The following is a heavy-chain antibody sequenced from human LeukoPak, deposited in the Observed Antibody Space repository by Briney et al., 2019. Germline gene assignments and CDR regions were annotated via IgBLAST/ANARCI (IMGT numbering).Heavy chain of an antibody. D-gene: IGHD4-17*01. J-gene: IGHJ4*02. V-gene: IGHV3-48*03. CDR2: ISGSRGSI. Sequence: PGGSLRLSCAASGFTFSSYEMNWVRQAPAKGLEWVSYISGSRGSIYYADSVKGRFTISKDNAKNSLYLQMNSLRAEDTAVYYCAGGSYGRAIFDYWGQGTLVTVSS. CDR1: GFTFSSYE. CDR3: AGGSYGRAIFDY.